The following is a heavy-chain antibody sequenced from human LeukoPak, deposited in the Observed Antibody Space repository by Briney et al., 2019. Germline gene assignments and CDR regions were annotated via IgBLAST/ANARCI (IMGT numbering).Heavy chain of an antibody. CDR1: GYSISSTDY. CDR2: ISHSGST. Sequence: PSETLSLTCTVSGYSISSTDYGAWSRQPPGKGLEWIATISHSGSTYYTPSLESRLTISLDTSRNHFSLRLSSVTAADTAVYYCARVNAPVATFDYWGLGTLVAVSS. J-gene: IGHJ4*02. CDR3: ARVNAPVATFDY. D-gene: IGHD1-1*01. V-gene: IGHV4-38-2*02.